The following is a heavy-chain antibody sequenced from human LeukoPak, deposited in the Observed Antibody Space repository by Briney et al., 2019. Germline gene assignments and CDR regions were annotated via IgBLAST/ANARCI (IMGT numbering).Heavy chain of an antibody. J-gene: IGHJ5*02. Sequence: PSETLSLTCTVSGGATRTYYWSWIRQPPGKGLEWIGYIYYSGRTSYSPSRKSRVTIAVDSSMDQFSLKLSSVTAADTAVYYCARGGSWFDPWGRGTLVTVCS. CDR1: GGATRTYY. CDR3: ARGGSWFDP. CDR2: IYYSGRT. V-gene: IGHV4-59*01.